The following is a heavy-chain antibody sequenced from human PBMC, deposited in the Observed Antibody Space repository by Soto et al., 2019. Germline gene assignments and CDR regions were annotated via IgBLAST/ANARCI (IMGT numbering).Heavy chain of an antibody. J-gene: IGHJ5*02. CDR1: GGSISSYY. CDR2: IYYSGST. D-gene: IGHD3-10*01. V-gene: IGHV4-59*01. CDR3: ARVWFGELLFRFDP. Sequence: PSDTLSLTCTVSGGSISSYYWSWIRQPPGKGLEWIGYIYYSGSTNYNPSLKSRVTISVDTSKNQFSLKLSSVTAADTAVYYCARVWFGELLFRFDPWGQGTLVTVSS.